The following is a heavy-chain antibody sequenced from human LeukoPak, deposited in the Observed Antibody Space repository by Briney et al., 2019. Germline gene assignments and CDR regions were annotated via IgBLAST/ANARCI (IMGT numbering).Heavy chain of an antibody. J-gene: IGHJ5*02. CDR3: ARATVVAAFGP. Sequence: GGSLRLSCAASGFTFSSYWMHWVRQAPGKGLVWVSRINSDGSSTSYADSVKGRFTISRDNAKNTLYLQMNSLRAEDTAVYYCARATVVAAFGPWGQGTLVTVSS. D-gene: IGHD2-15*01. V-gene: IGHV3-74*01. CDR2: INSDGSST. CDR1: GFTFSSYW.